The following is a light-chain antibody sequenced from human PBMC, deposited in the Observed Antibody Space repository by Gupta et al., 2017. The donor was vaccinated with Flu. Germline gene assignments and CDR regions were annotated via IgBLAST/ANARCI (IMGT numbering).Light chain of an antibody. CDR3: AAEDDSMNGVV. CDR1: SHNIGSNT. J-gene: IGLJ2*01. CDR2: INN. V-gene: IGLV1-44*01. Sequence: QSVLTPPPSASGTPGQRVTISWSGSSHNIGSNTVNWYQQLPGTAPNLLIYINNQRTSGVPDRFSGSKSGTSASLATSGLQSEEEADYYCAAEDDSMNGVVFGGGTKLTVL.